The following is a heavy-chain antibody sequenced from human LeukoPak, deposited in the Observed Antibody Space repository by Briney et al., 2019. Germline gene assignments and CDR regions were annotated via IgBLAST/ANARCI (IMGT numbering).Heavy chain of an antibody. CDR2: FDPEDGET. J-gene: IGHJ4*02. Sequence: GASVKVSCKVSGYTLTELSMHWVRQAPGKGLEWMGGFDPEDGETIYAQKFQGRVTMTEDTSTDTAYMELSSPRSEDTAVYYCATVGRIAAAGTDYYFDYWGQGTLVTVSS. V-gene: IGHV1-24*01. CDR3: ATVGRIAAAGTDYYFDY. CDR1: GYTLTELS. D-gene: IGHD6-13*01.